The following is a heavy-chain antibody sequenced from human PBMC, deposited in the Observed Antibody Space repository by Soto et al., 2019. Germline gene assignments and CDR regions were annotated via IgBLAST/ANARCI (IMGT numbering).Heavy chain of an antibody. J-gene: IGHJ5*02. CDR2: ISGSGGST. D-gene: IGHD6-19*01. CDR3: AKDWGEYSSGWYSGQGWFDP. CDR1: GFTFSSYA. V-gene: IGHV3-23*01. Sequence: GGSLRLSCAASGFTFSSYAMSWVRQAPGKGLEWVSAISGSGGSTYYADSVKGRFTISRDNSKNTLYLQMNSLRAEDTAVYYCAKDWGEYSSGWYSGQGWFDPWGQGTLVTVS.